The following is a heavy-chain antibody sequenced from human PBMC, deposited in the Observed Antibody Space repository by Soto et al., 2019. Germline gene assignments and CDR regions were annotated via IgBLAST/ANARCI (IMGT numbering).Heavy chain of an antibody. Sequence: QLHLVQSGAVVKKPGASVTVSCSASGYPVTAYYMHWVRQAPGRGLEWMGGINPATGAAKYTQTFQGRVTMTRDTSTSTVFMELSGLTSEDAAGFYCARGGEVGVAGSAAFDMWGQGTLVTVSS. CDR3: ARGGEVGVAGSAAFDM. CDR1: GYPVTAYY. V-gene: IGHV1-2*02. J-gene: IGHJ3*02. CDR2: INPATGAA. D-gene: IGHD3-3*01.